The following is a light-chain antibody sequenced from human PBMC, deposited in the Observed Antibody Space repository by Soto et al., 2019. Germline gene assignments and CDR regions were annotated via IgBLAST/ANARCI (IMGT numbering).Light chain of an antibody. CDR1: TGDIGGYNH. J-gene: IGLJ3*02. V-gene: IGLV2-14*03. Sequence: QSALTQPASVSGSPGQSITISCTGTTGDIGGYNHVSWYQQHPGKAPKLLIYDVTVRPSGLSDRFSGSKSVNTASLTISGLQTEDEADYYCCSYASTGTWVFGGGTKVTVL. CDR2: DVT. CDR3: CSYASTGTWV.